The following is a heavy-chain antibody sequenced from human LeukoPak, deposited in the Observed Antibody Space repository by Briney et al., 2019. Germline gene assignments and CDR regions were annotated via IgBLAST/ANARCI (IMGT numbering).Heavy chain of an antibody. D-gene: IGHD3-22*01. CDR1: GFTFSNYD. V-gene: IGHV3-23*01. Sequence: GGSLRLSCAASGFTFSNYDINWVRQAPGKGLEWVSGITGSGSSTYYADSVKGRFTISRDNSKNTLYVQMNSLRAEDTAVYYCARVATAYYYDSSGYSDFDYWGQGTLVTVSS. J-gene: IGHJ4*02. CDR2: ITGSGSST. CDR3: ARVATAYYYDSSGYSDFDY.